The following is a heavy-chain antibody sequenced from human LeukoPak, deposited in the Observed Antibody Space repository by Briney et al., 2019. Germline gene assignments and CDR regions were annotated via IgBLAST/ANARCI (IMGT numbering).Heavy chain of an antibody. Sequence: SETLSLTCTVSGGSISSYYWSWIRQPPVKGLEWIGYIYYSGSTNYNPSLKSRVTISVDTSKNQFSLKLSSVTAADTAVYYCARGRYSSGWYVDYFDYWGQGTLVTVSS. D-gene: IGHD6-19*01. CDR1: GGSISSYY. J-gene: IGHJ4*02. CDR3: ARGRYSSGWYVDYFDY. V-gene: IGHV4-59*01. CDR2: IYYSGST.